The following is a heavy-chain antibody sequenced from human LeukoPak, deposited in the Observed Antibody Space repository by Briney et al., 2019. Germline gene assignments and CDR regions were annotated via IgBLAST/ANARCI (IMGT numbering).Heavy chain of an antibody. CDR1: GYTFTGHY. D-gene: IGHD3-16*01. V-gene: IGHV1-2*02. J-gene: IGHJ4*02. CDR3: ARLGGAGGSY. CDR2: INPNSGGT. Sequence: ASVNVFCKSSGYTFTGHYMHWVRQAPGQGLEWMGLINPNSGGTNYAQKFQGRVTMTRDTSISTAYMELSRLRSDDTAVYYCARLGGAGGSYWGQGTVVTVSS.